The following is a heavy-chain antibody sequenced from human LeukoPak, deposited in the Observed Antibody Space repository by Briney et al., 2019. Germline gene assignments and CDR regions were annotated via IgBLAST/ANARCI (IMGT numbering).Heavy chain of an antibody. V-gene: IGHV3-23*01. Sequence: GGSLRLSCAASGFTFSSYAMSWVRQAPGKGLEWVSAISGSGGSTYYADSVKGRFTISRDNSKNTLYLQMNSLRAEDTAVYYCATPGRYYYDSSGASPTFDYWGQGTLATVSS. D-gene: IGHD3-22*01. CDR1: GFTFSSYA. CDR3: ATPGRYYYDSSGASPTFDY. J-gene: IGHJ4*02. CDR2: ISGSGGST.